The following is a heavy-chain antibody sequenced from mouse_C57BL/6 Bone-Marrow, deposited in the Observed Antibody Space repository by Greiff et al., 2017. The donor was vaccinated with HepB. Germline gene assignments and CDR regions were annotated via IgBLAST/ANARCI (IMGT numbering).Heavy chain of an antibody. J-gene: IGHJ3*01. D-gene: IGHD1-1*01. CDR1: GFNIKNTY. V-gene: IGHV14-3*01. CDR3: ASHNYNGSGYEFAY. Sequence: VQLQQSVAELVRPGASVKLSCTASGFNIKNTYMHWVKQRPEQGLEWIGRIEPANGNTKYAPKFQGKATITADTSSNTAYLQLSSQTSEDTAIDCCASHNYNGSGYEFAYWGQGTLVTVSA. CDR2: IEPANGNT.